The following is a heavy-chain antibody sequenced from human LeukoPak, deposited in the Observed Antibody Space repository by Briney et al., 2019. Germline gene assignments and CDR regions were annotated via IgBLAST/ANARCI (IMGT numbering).Heavy chain of an antibody. CDR2: IYSGGST. Sequence: GGSLRLSCAASGFTVSSNYMSWVRQAPGKGLEWVSVIYSGGSTYYADSVKGRFTISRDNSKNTLYLQMNSLRAEDTAVYYCAKGEDTAMEASDYWGQGTLVTVSS. CDR3: AKGEDTAMEASDY. J-gene: IGHJ4*02. CDR1: GFTVSSNY. V-gene: IGHV3-66*01. D-gene: IGHD5-18*01.